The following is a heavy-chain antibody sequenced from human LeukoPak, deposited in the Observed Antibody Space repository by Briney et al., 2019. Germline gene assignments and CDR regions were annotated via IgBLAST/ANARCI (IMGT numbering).Heavy chain of an antibody. J-gene: IGHJ4*02. CDR1: GFTFSSYS. CDR3: AREGGSGYDYNYFDY. D-gene: IGHD5-12*01. CDR2: ISSSSSTI. Sequence: GGSLRLSCAASGFTFSSYSMNWVRQAPGKGLEWVSYISSSSSTIYYADSVKGRFTISRDNAKNSLSLQMNSLRAEDTAVYYCAREGGSGYDYNYFDYWGQGTLVTVSS. V-gene: IGHV3-48*04.